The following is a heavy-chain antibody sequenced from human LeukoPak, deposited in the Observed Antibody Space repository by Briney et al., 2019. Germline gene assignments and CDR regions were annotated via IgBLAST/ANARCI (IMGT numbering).Heavy chain of an antibody. J-gene: IGHJ6*02. CDR3: ARGGIAADYGMDV. D-gene: IGHD6-13*01. Sequence: SETLSLTCAVYGGSSSGYYWSWIRQPPGKGLEWIGEINHSGSTNYNPSLKSRVTISVDTSKNQFSLKLSSVTAADTAVYYCARGGIAADYGMDVWGQGTTVTVSS. CDR1: GGSSSGYY. CDR2: INHSGST. V-gene: IGHV4-34*01.